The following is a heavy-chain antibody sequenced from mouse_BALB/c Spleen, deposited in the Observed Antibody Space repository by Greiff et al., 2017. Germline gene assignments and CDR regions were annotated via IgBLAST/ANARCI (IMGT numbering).Heavy chain of an antibody. Sequence: VKLVESGPGLVQPSQSLSITCTVSGFSLTSYGVHWVRQSPGKGLEWLGVIWSGGSTDYNAAFISRLSISKDNSKSQVFFKMNSLQANDTAIYYCARSPIYYDYDGRDYYAMDYWGQGTSVTVSS. CDR2: IWSGGST. J-gene: IGHJ4*01. CDR3: ARSPIYYDYDGRDYYAMDY. V-gene: IGHV2-2*02. D-gene: IGHD2-4*01. CDR1: GFSLTSYG.